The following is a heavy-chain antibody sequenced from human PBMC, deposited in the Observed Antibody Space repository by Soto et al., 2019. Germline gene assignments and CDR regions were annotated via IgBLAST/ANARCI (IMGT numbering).Heavy chain of an antibody. CDR2: IHPRGSYP. CDR3: RRLISAPA. Sequence: PGESLKISCKGPGYSFTSNWINWVRQMPGKGLEWMGRIHPRGSYPIYSPSFQGHVTISAHKSISTAYLQWSSLKAPDTAMYYCRRLISAPAWGQGTLVTVSS. CDR1: GYSFTSNW. D-gene: IGHD3-16*01. J-gene: IGHJ5*02. V-gene: IGHV5-10-1*01.